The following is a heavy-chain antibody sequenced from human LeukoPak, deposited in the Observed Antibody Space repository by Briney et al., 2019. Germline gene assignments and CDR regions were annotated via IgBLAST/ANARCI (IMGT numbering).Heavy chain of an antibody. CDR1: GFTFDDYA. CDR3: AKDAYGGATFFYYMDV. J-gene: IGHJ6*03. D-gene: IGHD2/OR15-2a*01. CDR2: ISWNSGNI. Sequence: GGSLRLSCAGSGFTFDDYAMHWVRQTPGKSLEWVSGISWNSGNIAYADFVGGRFTISRDNAKNSLSLQMNSLSDEDTAVYYCAKDAYGGATFFYYMDVWGKGTTVTVSS. V-gene: IGHV3-9*01.